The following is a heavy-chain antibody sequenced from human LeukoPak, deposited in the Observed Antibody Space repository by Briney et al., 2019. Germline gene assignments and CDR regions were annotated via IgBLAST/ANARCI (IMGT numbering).Heavy chain of an antibody. CDR3: VSPLYSHY. V-gene: IGHV3-53*01. J-gene: IGHJ4*02. CDR2: IYSDGTT. CDR1: GFTVSSNY. D-gene: IGHD5-18*01. Sequence: GGSLRLSCAVSGFTVSSNYMSWVRQAPGRGLEWVSIIYSDGTTHYADSVKGRFTISRDNSKNTLYLQMNNLRAEDTAVYYCVSPLYSHYWGQGTLVTVSS.